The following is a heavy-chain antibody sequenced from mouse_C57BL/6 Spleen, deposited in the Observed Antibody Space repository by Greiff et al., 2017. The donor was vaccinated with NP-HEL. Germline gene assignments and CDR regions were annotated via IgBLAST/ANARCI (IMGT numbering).Heavy chain of an antibody. CDR1: GYTFTSYW. D-gene: IGHD2-1*01. CDR3: ARGLYYGNSYYFDY. Sequence: QVQLQQSGAELVKPGASVKLSCKASGYTFTSYWMQWVKQRPGQGLEWIGEIDPSDSYTNYNQKFKGKATLTVDTSSSTAYMQLSSLTSEDSAVYYCARGLYYGNSYYFDYWGQGTTLTVSS. CDR2: IDPSDSYT. J-gene: IGHJ2*01. V-gene: IGHV1-50*01.